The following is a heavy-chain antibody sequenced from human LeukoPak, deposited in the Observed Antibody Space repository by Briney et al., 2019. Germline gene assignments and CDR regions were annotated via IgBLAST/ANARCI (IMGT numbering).Heavy chain of an antibody. V-gene: IGHV4-39*07. D-gene: IGHD5-12*01. J-gene: IGHJ4*02. CDR3: ARSRSGYVYYFDY. CDR1: GGSISSSSYY. Sequence: SETLSLTCTVSGGSISSSSYYWGWIRQPPGKGLEWIGSIYYSGSTYYNPSLKSRVTISVDTSKNQFSLKLSSVTAADTAVYYCARSRSGYVYYFDYWGQGTLVTVSS. CDR2: IYYSGST.